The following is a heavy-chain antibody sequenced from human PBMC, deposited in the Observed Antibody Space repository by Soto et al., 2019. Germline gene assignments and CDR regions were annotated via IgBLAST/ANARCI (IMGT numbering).Heavy chain of an antibody. Sequence: EVQLVESGGGLVQPGGSLRLSCAASGFTVSSNYMTWVRQAPGKGLEWVSIVYSGGSTYYEDSVKGRFTISRDNSKNTLYLQMDSLRVEDTAVYFCARSQWLVPVDWGRGTLVTVSS. D-gene: IGHD6-19*01. J-gene: IGHJ4*02. CDR1: GFTVSSNY. CDR2: VYSGGST. V-gene: IGHV3-66*01. CDR3: ARSQWLVPVD.